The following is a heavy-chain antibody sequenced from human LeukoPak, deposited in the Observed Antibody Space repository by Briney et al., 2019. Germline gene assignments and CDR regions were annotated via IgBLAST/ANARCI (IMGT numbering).Heavy chain of an antibody. CDR1: GYTFTGYY. V-gene: IGHV1-2*02. Sequence: ASVKVSCKASGYTFTGYYMHWVRQAPGRGLEWMGWINPNSGGTNYAQKFQGRVTMTRDTSISTAYMELSRLRSDDRAVYYCASSSSAGTGFVDYWGQGTLVTVSS. D-gene: IGHD6-19*01. J-gene: IGHJ4*02. CDR3: ASSSSAGTGFVDY. CDR2: INPNSGGT.